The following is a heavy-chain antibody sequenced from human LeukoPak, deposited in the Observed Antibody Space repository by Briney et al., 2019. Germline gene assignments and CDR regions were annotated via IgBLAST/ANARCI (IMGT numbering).Heavy chain of an antibody. Sequence: GGSLRLSCAASGFTSSSYAMHWVRQAPGKGLEYVSAISSNGGSTYYANSVKGRFTISRDNSKNTLYLQMGSLRAEDMAVYYCARRTGEGNFDYWGQGTLVTVSS. J-gene: IGHJ4*02. CDR3: ARRTGEGNFDY. V-gene: IGHV3-64*01. D-gene: IGHD7-27*01. CDR2: ISSNGGST. CDR1: GFTSSSYA.